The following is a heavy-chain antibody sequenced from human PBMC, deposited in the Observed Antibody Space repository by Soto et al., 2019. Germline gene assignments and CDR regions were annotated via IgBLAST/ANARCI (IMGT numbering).Heavy chain of an antibody. J-gene: IGHJ3*02. CDR1: GYTFTSYY. Sequence: QVQLVQSGAEVKKPGASVKVSCKASGYTFTSYYMHWVRQAPGQGLEWMGIINPSGGSTSYAQNFQGRVTMTRDTSTSTVYMELSSLRSEDTAVYYCARGGDDYGDYVAFDIWGQGTMVTVSS. V-gene: IGHV1-46*03. D-gene: IGHD4-17*01. CDR2: INPSGGST. CDR3: ARGGDDYGDYVAFDI.